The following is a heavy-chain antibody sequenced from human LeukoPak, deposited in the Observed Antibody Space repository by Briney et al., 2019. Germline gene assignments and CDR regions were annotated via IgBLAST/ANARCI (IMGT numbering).Heavy chain of an antibody. CDR2: IYPGDSDT. Sequence: GESLKISYKGSGYSFTSYWIGWVRQMAGKGLEWMGIIYPGDSDTRYSPSFQGQVTISADKSISTAYLQWSSLKTSDTAMYYCARLRISMVRGVILPRDNWFDPWGQGTLVTVSS. CDR1: GYSFTSYW. CDR3: ARLRISMVRGVILPRDNWFDP. D-gene: IGHD3-10*01. V-gene: IGHV5-51*01. J-gene: IGHJ5*02.